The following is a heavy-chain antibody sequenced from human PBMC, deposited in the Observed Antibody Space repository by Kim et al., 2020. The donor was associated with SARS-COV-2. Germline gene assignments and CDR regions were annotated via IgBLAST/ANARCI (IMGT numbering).Heavy chain of an antibody. J-gene: IGHJ4*02. D-gene: IGHD7-27*01. CDR1: GGSISSGGYY. CDR2: IYYSGST. V-gene: IGHV4-31*03. Sequence: SETLSLTCTVSGGSISSGGYYWSWIRQHPGKGLEWIGYIYYSGSTYYNPSLKSRVTISVDTSKNQFSLKLSSVTAADTAVYYCARGELRRGLDYWGQGTLVTVSS. CDR3: ARGELRRGLDY.